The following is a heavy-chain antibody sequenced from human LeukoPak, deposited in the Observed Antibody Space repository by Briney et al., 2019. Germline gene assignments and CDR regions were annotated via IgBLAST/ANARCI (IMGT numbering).Heavy chain of an antibody. D-gene: IGHD2-8*01. CDR1: GGSISGYY. V-gene: IGHV4-59*08. CDR3: ARRSCPSGVCSLDY. Sequence: SETLSLTCTVSGGSISGYYWSWIRQPPGKGLEWIGYIYYSGSTNYNPSVKSPVTISVDTSKNHFSLNLSSVTAADTAMYYCARRSCPSGVCSLDYWGQGTLVTVSS. CDR2: IYYSGST. J-gene: IGHJ4*02.